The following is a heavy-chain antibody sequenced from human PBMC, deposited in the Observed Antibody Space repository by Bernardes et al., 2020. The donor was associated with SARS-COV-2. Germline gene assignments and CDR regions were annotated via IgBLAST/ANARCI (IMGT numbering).Heavy chain of an antibody. CDR2: IWYDGSNK. Sequence: GGSLRLSCAASGFTFSNFGMHWVRQAPGKGLEWVAVIWYDGSNKYYADSVKGRFTISRDNSKNTLYLEMNSLRGEDTAVYYCARDFPPFTGSYGDLDYWGQGTLVTVSS. D-gene: IGHD1-26*01. CDR1: GFTFSNFG. J-gene: IGHJ4*02. CDR3: ARDFPPFTGSYGDLDY. V-gene: IGHV3-33*01.